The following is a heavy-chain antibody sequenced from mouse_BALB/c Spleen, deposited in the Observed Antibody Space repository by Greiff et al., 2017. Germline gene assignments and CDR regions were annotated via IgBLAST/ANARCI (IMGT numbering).Heavy chain of an antibody. D-gene: IGHD1-1*01. Sequence: QVHVKQSGPELVKPGASVKISCKASGYAFSSSWMNWVKQRPGQGLEWIGRIYPGDGDTNYNGKFKGKATLTADKSSSTAYMQLSSLTSVDSAVYFCARYGSTAMDYWGQGTSVTVSS. CDR2: IYPGDGDT. V-gene: IGHV1-82*01. J-gene: IGHJ4*01. CDR1: GYAFSSSW. CDR3: ARYGSTAMDY.